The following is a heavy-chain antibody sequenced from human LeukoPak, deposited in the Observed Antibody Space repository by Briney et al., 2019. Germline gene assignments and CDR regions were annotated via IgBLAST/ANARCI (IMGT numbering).Heavy chain of an antibody. J-gene: IGHJ4*02. CDR2: IYHSGST. D-gene: IGHD3-3*01. Sequence: SEALSLTCAVSGYSISSGYYWGWIRQPPGKGLEWIGSIYHSGSTYYNPSLKSRVTISVDTSKNQFSLKLSSVTAADTAVYYCARTYYDFWSGTYYFDYWGQGTLVTVSS. CDR1: GYSISSGYY. V-gene: IGHV4-38-2*01. CDR3: ARTYYDFWSGTYYFDY.